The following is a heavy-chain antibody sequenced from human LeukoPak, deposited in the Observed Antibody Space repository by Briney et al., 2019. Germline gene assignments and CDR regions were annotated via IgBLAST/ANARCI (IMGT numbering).Heavy chain of an antibody. V-gene: IGHV3-23*01. CDR1: GFTFSNFA. CDR3: AKRGETSSEDYYYIDY. Sequence: QPGGSLRLSCVASGFTFSNFAMSWVRQAPGKGLDWVSTIRGSGEKTKYADSAKGRLTISRDNSKNTLYLQMNSLRPEDTAVYFCAKRGETSSEDYYYIDYWGQGTLVTVSS. CDR2: IRGSGEKT. J-gene: IGHJ4*02. D-gene: IGHD3-22*01.